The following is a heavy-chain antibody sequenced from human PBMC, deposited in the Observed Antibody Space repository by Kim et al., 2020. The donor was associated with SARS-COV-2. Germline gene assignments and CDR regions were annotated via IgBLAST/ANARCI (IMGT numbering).Heavy chain of an antibody. CDR1: GGTFSSYA. J-gene: IGHJ4*02. CDR2: IIPIFGTA. V-gene: IGHV1-69*13. D-gene: IGHD6-19*01. CDR3: ARVSSGWEPNDY. Sequence: SVKVSCKASGGTFSSYAISWVRQAPGQGLEWMGGIIPIFGTANYAQKFQGRVTITADESTSTAYMELSSLRSEDTAVYYCARVSSGWEPNDYWGQGTLVTVSS.